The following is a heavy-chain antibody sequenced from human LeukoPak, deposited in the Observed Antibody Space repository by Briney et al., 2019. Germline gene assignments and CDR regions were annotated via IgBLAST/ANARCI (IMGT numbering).Heavy chain of an antibody. Sequence: SETLSLTCAVSGGSINSSSFYWGWIRQPPGKGLEWIGSFYYSGSTYYNPSLKSRVTISVDTSKNQFSLKLSSVTAADTAVYYCSRVVRDGYNRNYYYYMDVWGKGTTVTVSS. CDR1: GGSINSSSFY. CDR2: FYYSGST. D-gene: IGHD5-24*01. CDR3: SRVVRDGYNRNYYYYMDV. J-gene: IGHJ6*03. V-gene: IGHV4-39*07.